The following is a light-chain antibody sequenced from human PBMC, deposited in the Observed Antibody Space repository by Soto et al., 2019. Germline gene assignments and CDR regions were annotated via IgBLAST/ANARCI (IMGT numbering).Light chain of an antibody. J-gene: IGLJ3*02. Sequence: QSALTQPRSVSGSPGQSVTISCTGTSSDVGGYNSVSWYQQHPGKAPKLMIYDVSKRPSGVPDRFSGSKSGNTASLTISGLQAEDEAYYSCCSYAGSYNWVFGGGTKLTVL. CDR1: SSDVGGYNS. CDR3: CSYAGSYNWV. CDR2: DVS. V-gene: IGLV2-11*01.